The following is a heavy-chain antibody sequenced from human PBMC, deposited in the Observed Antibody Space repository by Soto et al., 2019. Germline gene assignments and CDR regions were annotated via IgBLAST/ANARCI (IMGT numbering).Heavy chain of an antibody. V-gene: IGHV1-3*01. CDR2: INAGNGNT. CDR3: ARAISGYVT. Sequence: AASVKVSCKASGITFSTYAIHLVRQAPGQRLEWMGWINAGNGNTRYSQKFQGRVTLTRDTSASTAYMDPSSLRSEDTAIYYCARAISGYVTWGQGTLVAVSS. D-gene: IGHD5-12*01. J-gene: IGHJ5*02. CDR1: GITFSTYA.